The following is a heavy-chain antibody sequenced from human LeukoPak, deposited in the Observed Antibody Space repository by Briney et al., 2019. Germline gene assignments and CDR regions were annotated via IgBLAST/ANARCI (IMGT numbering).Heavy chain of an antibody. J-gene: IGHJ3*01. CDR1: GSDFSSHN. CDR3: ARVAVGQWLGGDL. Sequence: GGSLRLSCAVSGSDFSSHNFHWVRQAPGKGLEWVSFISRNSRTTYYADFVKGRFTISRDDAKNLVYLQMNSLGAEDTAVYYCARVAVGQWLGGDLWGQGTMVTVSS. V-gene: IGHV3-48*04. D-gene: IGHD6-19*01. CDR2: ISRNSRTT.